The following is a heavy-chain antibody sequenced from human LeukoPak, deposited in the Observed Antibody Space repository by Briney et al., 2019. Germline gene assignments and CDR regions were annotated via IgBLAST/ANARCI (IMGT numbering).Heavy chain of an antibody. D-gene: IGHD6-19*01. CDR1: GFSLSNYA. Sequence: GGSLRLSCAASGFSLSNYAMTWVRQAPGKVLEWDSGISGSGGSTYYADSVKGRFTISRDNSKNTLYLQMNSLRAEDTAVYYCARGYSSGWWGYYFDYWGQGTLVTVSS. J-gene: IGHJ4*02. V-gene: IGHV3-23*01. CDR2: ISGSGGST. CDR3: ARGYSSGWWGYYFDY.